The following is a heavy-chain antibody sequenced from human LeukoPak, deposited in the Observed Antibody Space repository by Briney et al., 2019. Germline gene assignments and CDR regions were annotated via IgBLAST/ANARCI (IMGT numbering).Heavy chain of an antibody. CDR3: ARDLPKTGYVGASDI. CDR1: GYTFTGYY. D-gene: IGHD5-12*01. J-gene: IGHJ3*02. CDR2: INPNRGGT. V-gene: IGHV1-2*02. Sequence: GASVTVSCKASGYTFTGYYMHWVRQAPGQGLEWMGWINPNRGGTNYAQNFKGRVTMTRDTSISTAYMEVNSLTSDDTAVYYCARDLPKTGYVGASDIWGQGTMVTVSS.